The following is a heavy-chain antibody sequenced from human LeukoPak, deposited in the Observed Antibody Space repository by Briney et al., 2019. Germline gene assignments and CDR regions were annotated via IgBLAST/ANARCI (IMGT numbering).Heavy chain of an antibody. CDR2: IRSKAYGGTT. Sequence: GGSLRLSCTASGFTFGDYAMSWVRQAPGKGPEWVGFIRSKAYGGTTEYAASVKGRFTISRDDSKSIAYLQMNSLKTEDTAVYYCTRDPVYDILIFCGMDVWGQGTTVTVSS. V-gene: IGHV3-49*04. CDR1: GFTFGDYA. J-gene: IGHJ6*02. CDR3: TRDPVYDILIFCGMDV. D-gene: IGHD3-9*01.